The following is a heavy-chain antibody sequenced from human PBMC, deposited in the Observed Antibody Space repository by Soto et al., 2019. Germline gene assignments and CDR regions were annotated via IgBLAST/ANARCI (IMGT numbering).Heavy chain of an antibody. D-gene: IGHD3-10*01. CDR1: GFTFSTYA. V-gene: IGHV3-23*01. CDR3: AKVSRFLDSGLI. CDR2: ISGGGGPT. J-gene: IGHJ4*03. Sequence: GGSLRLSCTASGFTFSTYAMTWVRQAPGKGLEWVSAISGGGGPTYYADSAKGRFTISRDNSKNTLYLQMNSLRADDTAVYYCAKVSRFLDSGLIWGQGTLVTVSS.